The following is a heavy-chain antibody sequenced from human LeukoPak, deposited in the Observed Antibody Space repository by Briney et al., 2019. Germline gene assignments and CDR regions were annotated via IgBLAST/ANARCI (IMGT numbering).Heavy chain of an antibody. V-gene: IGHV4-39*01. CDR1: GGSISSDSYY. Sequence: SETLSLTCTVSGGSISSDSYYWSWIRQHPGKGLEWIGCIYYSGSTYYNPSLKSRVTISVDTSKNQLSLSLSSVTAADTAVYYCARMSVDHTFDFWGQGTKVTVSS. CDR3: ARMSVDHTFDF. CDR2: IYYSGST. D-gene: IGHD6-19*01. J-gene: IGHJ3*01.